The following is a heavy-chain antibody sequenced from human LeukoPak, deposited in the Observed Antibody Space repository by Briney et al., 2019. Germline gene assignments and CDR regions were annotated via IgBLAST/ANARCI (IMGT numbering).Heavy chain of an antibody. Sequence: PSETLSLTCTVSGGSISSHYWSWIRQPPGKGLEWIGYIYYSGSTNYNPPLKSQGTISVSTSKNQFSLKLSSRTAADTAVYYYARAIAGFWSGYYYDYYYYYYMDVWGKGTTVTVSS. D-gene: IGHD3-3*01. CDR3: ARAIAGFWSGYYYDYYYYYYMDV. CDR1: GGSISSHY. J-gene: IGHJ6*03. V-gene: IGHV4-59*11. CDR2: IYYSGST.